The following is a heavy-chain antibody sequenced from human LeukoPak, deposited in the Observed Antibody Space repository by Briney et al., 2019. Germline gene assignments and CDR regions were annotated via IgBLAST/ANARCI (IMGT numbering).Heavy chain of an antibody. J-gene: IGHJ4*02. CDR2: IWYDGSNK. V-gene: IGHV3-33*01. CDR3: ARDRTRSVDTAMVFDY. CDR1: GFIFSSYG. Sequence: PGGSLRLSCAASGFIFSSYGMHGVRQAPGRGLEGVAVIWYDGSNKYYADSVKGRFPISRDNSKNTLYLQMNSLRAEDTAVYYCARDRTRSVDTAMVFDYGGQGTLVTVSS. D-gene: IGHD5-18*01.